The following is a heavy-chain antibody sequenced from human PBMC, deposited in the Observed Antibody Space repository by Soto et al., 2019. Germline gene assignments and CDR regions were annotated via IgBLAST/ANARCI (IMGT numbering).Heavy chain of an antibody. D-gene: IGHD2-2*01. V-gene: IGHV1-58*01. Sequence: SLKVSCKASGFTFTSSAVQWVRQARGQRLEWIGWIVVGSCSTNYAQKFQERVTITRDMSTSTAYMELSSLRSEDTAVYYCATGYCSSTSCLYYYYYMDVWGKGTTVTVSS. J-gene: IGHJ6*03. CDR1: GFTFTSSA. CDR3: ATGYCSSTSCLYYYYYMDV. CDR2: IVVGSCST.